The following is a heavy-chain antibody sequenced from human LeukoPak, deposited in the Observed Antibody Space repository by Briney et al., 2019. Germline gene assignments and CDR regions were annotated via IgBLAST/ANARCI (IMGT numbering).Heavy chain of an antibody. CDR2: ISYDGSNK. CDR1: GFTFSSYG. CDR3: AKEGRSSGWSYYFDC. V-gene: IGHV3-30*18. D-gene: IGHD6-19*01. J-gene: IGHJ4*02. Sequence: GGSLRLSCEASGFTFSSYGMHWVRQAPGKGLEWVVVISYDGSNKYYADSVKGRFTISRDNSKNTLYLQMNSLKAEDTAVYYCAKEGRSSGWSYYFDCWGQGTLVTVSS.